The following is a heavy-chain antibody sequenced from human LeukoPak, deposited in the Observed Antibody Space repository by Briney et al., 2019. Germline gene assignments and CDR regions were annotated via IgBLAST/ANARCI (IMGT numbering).Heavy chain of an antibody. CDR3: ARVWYYYDSSGYFHHNDAFDI. V-gene: IGHV4-59*01. J-gene: IGHJ3*02. Sequence: PSETLSLTCTVSGGSISSYYWSWIRQPPGKGLKWIGYIYYSGSTNYNPSLKSRVTISVDTSKNQFSLKLSSVTAADTAVYYCARVWYYYDSSGYFHHNDAFDIWGQGTMVTVSS. D-gene: IGHD3-22*01. CDR1: GGSISSYY. CDR2: IYYSGST.